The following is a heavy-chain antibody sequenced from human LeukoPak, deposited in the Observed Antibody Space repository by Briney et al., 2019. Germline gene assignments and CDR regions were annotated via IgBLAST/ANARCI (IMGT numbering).Heavy chain of an antibody. CDR3: ARDRDGSGWYGTNYDS. Sequence: SQTLSLTCAISGDSVSSNSAAWNWIRQSPSRGLEWLGRTYYRSKWFNDYAGSVKSRIIISPDTSKNQFSLQLNSVTPEDTAVNYCARDRDGSGWYGTNYDSWGQGTLVTVSS. J-gene: IGHJ4*02. CDR2: TYYRSKWFN. CDR1: GDSVSSNSAA. D-gene: IGHD6-19*01. V-gene: IGHV6-1*01.